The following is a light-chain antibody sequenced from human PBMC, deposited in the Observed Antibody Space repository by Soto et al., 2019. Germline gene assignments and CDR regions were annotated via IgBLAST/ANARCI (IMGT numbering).Light chain of an antibody. CDR1: SSNIGAGYE. Sequence: QSVLTQPPSVSGAPGQRVTISCTGSSSNIGAGYEVHWYQQLPGTAPKLLIYGNTNRPSGVPDRFSGSKSGTSASLAITGLQAEDEADYYCQSYDSSLSGYVFGTGTKDTVL. J-gene: IGLJ1*01. CDR3: QSYDSSLSGYV. V-gene: IGLV1-40*01. CDR2: GNT.